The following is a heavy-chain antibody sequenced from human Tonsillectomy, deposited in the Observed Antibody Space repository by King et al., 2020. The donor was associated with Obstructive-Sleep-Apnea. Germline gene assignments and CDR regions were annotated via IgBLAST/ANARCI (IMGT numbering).Heavy chain of an antibody. CDR3: AKDDSSAFLSGHGMAV. CDR2: IRYDGSNT. D-gene: IGHD6-6*01. J-gene: IGHJ6*02. Sequence: QVQLVESGGGVVQPGRSLRLSCAASGFTFSTYGMHWVRQAPGRGLEWGTFIRYDGSNTYYTDSLKGRFTISRDNSKNTLYHQMNSLRAEDTAVYYCAKDDSSAFLSGHGMAVWGQGTTVTVSS. V-gene: IGHV3-30*02. CDR1: GFTFSTYG.